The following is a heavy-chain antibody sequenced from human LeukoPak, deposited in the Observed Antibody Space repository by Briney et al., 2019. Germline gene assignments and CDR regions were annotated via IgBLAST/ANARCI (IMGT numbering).Heavy chain of an antibody. V-gene: IGHV3-23*01. J-gene: IGHJ4*02. CDR3: ARGEATCFDY. CDR1: GFTFSSYG. CDR2: ISGSGGST. Sequence: SGGSLRLSCAASGFTFSSYGMSWVRQAPGKGLEWVSAISGSGGSTYYADSVKGRFTISRDNAKNSLYLQMNSLRAEDTAVYYCARGEATCFDYWGQGTLVTVSS.